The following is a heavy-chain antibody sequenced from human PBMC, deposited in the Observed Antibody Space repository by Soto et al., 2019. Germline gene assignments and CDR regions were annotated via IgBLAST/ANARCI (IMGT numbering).Heavy chain of an antibody. V-gene: IGHV4-39*01. Sequence: QLQLQESGPGLVKPSETLSLTCIVSGGSISNSNYYWVWVRQPPGKGLEWIATIYYSGTTYYNPSLKSRVTMSVDTSRNRFSLGLTSVTAADTAVDYCARQGNFAWYFDVWGRGALVTVSS. D-gene: IGHD3-3*02. CDR2: IYYSGTT. CDR3: ARQGNFAWYFDV. J-gene: IGHJ2*01. CDR1: GGSISNSNYY.